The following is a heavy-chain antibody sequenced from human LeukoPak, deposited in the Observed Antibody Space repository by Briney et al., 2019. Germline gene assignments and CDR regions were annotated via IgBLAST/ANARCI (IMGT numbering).Heavy chain of an antibody. CDR1: GGSISSSSYY. CDR2: INYSGNT. Sequence: PSETLSLTCTVSGGSISSSSYYWGWIRQPPGKGLEWIGSINYSGNTYYNPSLKSRVTISVNTSKNQFSLNLTSLTAADTAVYYCARLSAARPFYFYYYMDVWGKGTTVTVSS. J-gene: IGHJ6*03. CDR3: ARLSAARPFYFYYYMDV. D-gene: IGHD6-6*01. V-gene: IGHV4-39*01.